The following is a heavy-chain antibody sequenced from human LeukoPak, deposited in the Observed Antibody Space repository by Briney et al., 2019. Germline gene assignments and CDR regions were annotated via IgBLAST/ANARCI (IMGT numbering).Heavy chain of an antibody. D-gene: IGHD3-10*01. CDR1: GYTFTGYY. CDR2: INPNSGGT. CDR3: ARDTVVRGVIMIFDY. V-gene: IGHV1-2*02. J-gene: IGHJ4*02. Sequence: SVKVSCKASGYTFTGYYMHWVRQAPGQGLEWMGWINPNSGGTNYAQKFQGRVTMTRDTSISTAYMELSRLRSDDTAVYYCARDTVVRGVIMIFDYWGQGTLVTVSS.